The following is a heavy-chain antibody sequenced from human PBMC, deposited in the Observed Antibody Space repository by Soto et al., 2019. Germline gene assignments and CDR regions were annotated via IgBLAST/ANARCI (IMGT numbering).Heavy chain of an antibody. D-gene: IGHD1-26*01. CDR2: ISAYNGNT. V-gene: IGHV1-18*01. CDR1: GYTFTSYG. Sequence: ASVKVSCKASGYTFTSYGISWVRQAPGQGLEWMGWISAYNGNTNYAQKLQGRVTMTTDTSTSTAYMELRSLRSDDTAVYYCARDLKRWELHDAFDIWGQGTMVTVSS. J-gene: IGHJ3*02. CDR3: ARDLKRWELHDAFDI.